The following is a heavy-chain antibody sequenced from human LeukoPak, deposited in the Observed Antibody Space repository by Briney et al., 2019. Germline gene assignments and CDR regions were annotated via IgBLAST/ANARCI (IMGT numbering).Heavy chain of an antibody. V-gene: IGHV4-34*01. Sequence: SETLSLTCAVYGGSFSGYYWSWIRQPPGKGLEWIGEINHSGSTYYNPSLKSRVTISVDTSKNQFSLKLSSVTAADTAVYYCARGLQFYGDYVFDYWGQGTLVTVSS. J-gene: IGHJ4*02. D-gene: IGHD4-17*01. CDR1: GGSFSGYY. CDR2: INHSGST. CDR3: ARGLQFYGDYVFDY.